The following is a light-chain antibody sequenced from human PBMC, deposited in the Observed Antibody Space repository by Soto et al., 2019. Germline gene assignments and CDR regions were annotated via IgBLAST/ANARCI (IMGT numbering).Light chain of an antibody. Sequence: QSVLTPPPSVSAAPGQRVTISCSGSASNIGNNSVSWYQQLPGAAPKLLIYDDNNRPSGIPDRFSGSKSGTSATLGITGLQTGDEADYYCGTWDTSLPACVFGPGTKLTVL. CDR3: GTWDTSLPACV. CDR1: ASNIGNNS. J-gene: IGLJ1*01. V-gene: IGLV1-51*01. CDR2: DDN.